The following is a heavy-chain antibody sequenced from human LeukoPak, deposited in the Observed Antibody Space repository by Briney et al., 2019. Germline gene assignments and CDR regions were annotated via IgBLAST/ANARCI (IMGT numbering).Heavy chain of an antibody. J-gene: IGHJ4*02. CDR2: IIPIFGTA. CDR3: ARPLGSGTTLSYFDY. V-gene: IGHV1-69*13. D-gene: IGHD1-7*01. Sequence: SVKVSCKASGGTFSSYAISWVRQAPGQGLEWMGGIIPIFGTANYAQKFQGRVTTTADESTSTAYMELSSLRSEDTAVYYCARPLGSGTTLSYFDYWGQGTLVTVSS. CDR1: GGTFSSYA.